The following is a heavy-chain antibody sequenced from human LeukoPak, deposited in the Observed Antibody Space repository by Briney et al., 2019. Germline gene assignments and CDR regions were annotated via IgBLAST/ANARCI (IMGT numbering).Heavy chain of an antibody. CDR3: ARERGPIVY. CDR2: IYYSGST. D-gene: IGHD3/OR15-3a*01. V-gene: IGHV4-59*01. Sequence: SDTLSLTCTVSGGSISSDYWSWIRQPPGKGLEWIGYIYYSGSTNYNPSLRGRVTISVDTSKNQFSPKLSSVTAADTAVYYCARERGPIVYWGQGTLVTVSS. J-gene: IGHJ4*02. CDR1: GGSISSDY.